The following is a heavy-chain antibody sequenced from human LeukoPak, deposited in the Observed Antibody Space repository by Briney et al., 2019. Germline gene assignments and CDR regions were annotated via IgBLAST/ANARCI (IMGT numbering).Heavy chain of an antibody. CDR2: ISSSSSYI. D-gene: IGHD3-3*01. Sequence: PGGSLRLSCAASGFTFSSYSMNWVRQAPGKGLEGVSSISSSSSYIYYADSVKGRFTISRDNAKNSLYLQMNSLRAEDTAVYYCARDERKGAYDFWSGYQQPFDYWGQGTLVTVSS. CDR1: GFTFSSYS. CDR3: ARDERKGAYDFWSGYQQPFDY. V-gene: IGHV3-21*01. J-gene: IGHJ4*02.